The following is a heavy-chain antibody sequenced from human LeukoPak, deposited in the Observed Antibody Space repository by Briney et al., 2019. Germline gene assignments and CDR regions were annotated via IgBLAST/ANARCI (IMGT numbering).Heavy chain of an antibody. V-gene: IGHV3-23*01. J-gene: IGHJ6*03. CDR1: GFTFSSYA. CDR2: ISGTIGST. D-gene: IGHD2-8*01. CDR3: AKDRTYCTNGVCPYYYMDV. Sequence: PGRSLGLSCAASGFTFSSYAMSWVRQAPGKGLEWVSAISGTIGSTYYADSVKGRFTISRDNSKNTLYLQMNSLRAEDTAVYYCAKDRTYCTNGVCPYYYMDVWGKGTTVTVSS.